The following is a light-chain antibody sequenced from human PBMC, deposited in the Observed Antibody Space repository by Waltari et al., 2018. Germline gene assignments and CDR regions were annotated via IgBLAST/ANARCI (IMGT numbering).Light chain of an antibody. Sequence: DIQMTQSPSTLSAAVGDRVTITCRASQSISDWLAWYQQKPGKAPKLLIYQASRLQSGVLSRFSGSGSVTEFTLTISSLQPDDFATYYCQQYYTYPWTFGHGTRVEIK. CDR1: QSISDW. V-gene: IGKV1-5*03. J-gene: IGKJ1*01. CDR3: QQYYTYPWT. CDR2: QAS.